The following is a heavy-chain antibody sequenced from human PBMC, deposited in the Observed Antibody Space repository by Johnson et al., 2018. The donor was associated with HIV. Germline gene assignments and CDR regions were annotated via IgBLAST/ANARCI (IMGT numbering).Heavy chain of an antibody. D-gene: IGHD6-13*01. Sequence: QVQLVESGGGVVQPGRSLRLSCAASGFTFSNYGMHWVRQAPGKGLEWVAVTWFDGSNKYYADSVKGRFTISRDNSKNTLYLQMNSLRAEDTAVYYCAKGCSSWSDDAFDVWGQGTMVTVSA. CDR1: GFTFSNYG. J-gene: IGHJ3*01. CDR3: AKGCSSWSDDAFDV. CDR2: TWFDGSNK. V-gene: IGHV3-33*06.